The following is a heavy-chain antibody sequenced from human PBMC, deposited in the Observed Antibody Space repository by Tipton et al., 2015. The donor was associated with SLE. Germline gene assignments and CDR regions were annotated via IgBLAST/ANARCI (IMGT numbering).Heavy chain of an antibody. CDR3: AREGAYYGGNPFDY. J-gene: IGHJ4*02. V-gene: IGHV4-34*01. CDR2: INHSGST. CDR1: GGSFSGYY. Sequence: LRLSCAVYGGSFSGYYWSWIRQPPGKGLEWIGEINHSGSTNYNPSLKSRVTISVDTSKNQFSLKLSSVTAADTAVYYCAREGAYYGGNPFDYWGQGTLVTVSS. D-gene: IGHD4-23*01.